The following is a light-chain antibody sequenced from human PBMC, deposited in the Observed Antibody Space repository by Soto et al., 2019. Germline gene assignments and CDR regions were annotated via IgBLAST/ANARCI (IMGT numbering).Light chain of an antibody. J-gene: IGKJ3*01. V-gene: IGKV3-20*01. CDR3: QHYGSALFT. CDR2: GAS. CDR1: QSFSSSY. Sequence: EIVLTQSPGTLSLSPGERATLSCRASQSFSSSYLAWYQQKPGQAPRLLIYGASSRATGIPDRFSGSGSGTDFTLTIXSLXXXXXXVYYCQHYGSALFTFGPGTKVDVK.